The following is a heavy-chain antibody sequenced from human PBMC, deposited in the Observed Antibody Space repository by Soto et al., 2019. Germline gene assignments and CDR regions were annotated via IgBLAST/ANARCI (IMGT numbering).Heavy chain of an antibody. J-gene: IGHJ6*02. Sequence: GGSLRLSCAASGLTVSNAYMAWVRQAPGMGLEWVSVIYDNGTTHYADSVKGRFTISRDTSTNTLSLQMDSLRAEDTAVYYCVRPLPSGRNYGLDVWGQGTTVTV. CDR3: VRPLPSGRNYGLDV. CDR1: GLTVSNAY. CDR2: IYDNGTT. V-gene: IGHV3-53*01. D-gene: IGHD3-10*01.